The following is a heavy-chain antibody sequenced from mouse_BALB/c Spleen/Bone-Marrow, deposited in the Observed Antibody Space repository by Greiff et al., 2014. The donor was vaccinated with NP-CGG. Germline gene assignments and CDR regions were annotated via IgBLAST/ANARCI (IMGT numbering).Heavy chain of an antibody. CDR3: ARNLGGNFYPYTRDY. J-gene: IGHJ4*01. CDR2: MWTDGST. V-gene: IGHV2-6*02. CDR1: GFSLTTYG. Sequence: QVQLQQSGPGLVAPSQSLSITCTVSGFSLTTYGVHWVRQPPGKGLEWLVVMWTDGSTLYNPALKSRLSISKDNSKSQVFLEMNSLQTDDTAMYYCARNLGGNFYPYTRDYWGQGTSVTVSS. D-gene: IGHD2-1*01.